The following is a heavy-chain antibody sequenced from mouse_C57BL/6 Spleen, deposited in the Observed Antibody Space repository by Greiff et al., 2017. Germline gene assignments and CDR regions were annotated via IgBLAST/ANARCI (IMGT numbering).Heavy chain of an antibody. Sequence: EVKLVESGGGLVKPGGSLKLSCAASGFTFSSYAMSWVRQTPEKRLEWVATISDGGSYTYYPDNVKGRFTISRDNAKNNRYLQMSHLKSEDTAMYYGARDVDCGSSYGLVYAMDDWGQGTSVTVAS. CDR3: ARDVDCGSSYGLVYAMDD. J-gene: IGHJ4*01. CDR2: ISDGGSYT. D-gene: IGHD1-1*01. CDR1: GFTFSSYA. V-gene: IGHV5-4*01.